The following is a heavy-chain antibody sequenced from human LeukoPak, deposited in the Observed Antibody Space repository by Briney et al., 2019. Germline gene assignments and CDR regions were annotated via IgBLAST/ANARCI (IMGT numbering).Heavy chain of an antibody. Sequence: KASETLSLTCTVSGYSISSGYYWGWIRQPPGKGLEWIGSIYHSGSTYYNPSLKSRVTISVDTSKNQFSLKLSSVTAADTAVYYCASGEALTYYVSSPIDYWGQGTLVTVSS. CDR3: ASGEALTYYVSSPIDY. J-gene: IGHJ4*02. CDR1: GYSISSGYY. D-gene: IGHD2/OR15-2a*01. CDR2: IYHSGST. V-gene: IGHV4-38-2*02.